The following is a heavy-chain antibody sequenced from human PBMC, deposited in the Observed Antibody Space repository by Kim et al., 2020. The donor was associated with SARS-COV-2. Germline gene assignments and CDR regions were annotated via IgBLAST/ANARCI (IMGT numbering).Heavy chain of an antibody. D-gene: IGHD6-13*01. CDR3: ARKGIAAAGTSYYYYYGMDV. CDR1: GGTFSSYA. V-gene: IGHV1-69*13. J-gene: IGHJ6*02. CDR2: IIPIFGTA. Sequence: SVKVSCKASGGTFSSYAISWVRQAPGQGLEWMGGIIPIFGTANYAQKFQGRVTITADESTSTAYMELSSLRSEDTAVYYCARKGIAAAGTSYYYYYGMDVWGQGTTVTVSS.